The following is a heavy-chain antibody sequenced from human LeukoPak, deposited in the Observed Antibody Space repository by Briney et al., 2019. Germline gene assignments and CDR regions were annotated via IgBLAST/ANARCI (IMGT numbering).Heavy chain of an antibody. V-gene: IGHV3-11*04. CDR1: GFTFSDYY. D-gene: IGHD3-22*01. CDR3: ARCLYYDDTTFYFDY. J-gene: IGHJ4*02. CDR2: ISSSGSTI. Sequence: PGGSLRLSCAASGFTFSDYYMSWIRQAPGKGLEWVSYISSSGSTIYYADSVKGRFTISRDNAKNSLYLQMNSLRAEDTAVYYCARCLYYDDTTFYFDYWGQGTLVTVSS.